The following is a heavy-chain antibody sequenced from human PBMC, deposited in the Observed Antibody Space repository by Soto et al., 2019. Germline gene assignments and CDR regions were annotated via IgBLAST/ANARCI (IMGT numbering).Heavy chain of an antibody. CDR2: IYYSGST. CDR1: GGSVSSGSYY. V-gene: IGHV4-61*01. Sequence: QVQLQESGPGLVKPSETLSLTCTVSGGSVSSGSYYWSWIRQPPGKGLEWIGYIYYSGSTNYNPSLKSRVTISVDTSKNQFSLKLSSVTAADTAVYYCARDSLLGGGMDVWGQGTTVTVSS. CDR3: ARDSLLGGGMDV. J-gene: IGHJ6*02. D-gene: IGHD3-16*01.